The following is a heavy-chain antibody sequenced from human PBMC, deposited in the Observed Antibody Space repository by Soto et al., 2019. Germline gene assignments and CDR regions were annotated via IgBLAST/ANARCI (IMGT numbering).Heavy chain of an antibody. CDR2: IRPDGSET. D-gene: IGHD4-4*01. J-gene: IGHJ4*02. CDR1: GFTFTDFY. V-gene: IGHV3-7*03. Sequence: EVQLVQSGGGLVQPGGSLRLSCVGSGFTFTDFYMNWVRQAPGKGLEWVANIRPDGSETNYVESVKGRFTTSRDNAKNSLFLQMNSLRAAYTAVYYCAGWGGHDYNYWGQGILVTVSS. CDR3: AGWGGHDYNY.